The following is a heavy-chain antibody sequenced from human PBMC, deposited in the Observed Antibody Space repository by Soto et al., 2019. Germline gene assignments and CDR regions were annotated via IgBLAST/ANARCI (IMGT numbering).Heavy chain of an antibody. CDR1: GGSISSYY. CDR3: ARHYAVVLYHFDY. V-gene: IGHV4-59*08. CDR2: IYYSGST. Sequence: SETLSLTCTVSGGSISSYYWSWIRQPPGKGLEWIGYIYYSGSTNYNPSLKSRVTTSVDTSKNQFSLKLSSVTAADTAVYYCARHYAVVLYHFDYWGLGILVTVSS. J-gene: IGHJ4*02. D-gene: IGHD2-15*01.